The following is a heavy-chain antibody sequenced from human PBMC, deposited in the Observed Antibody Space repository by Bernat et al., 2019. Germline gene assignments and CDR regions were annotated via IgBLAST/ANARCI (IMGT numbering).Heavy chain of an antibody. D-gene: IGHD3-10*01. V-gene: IGHV3-23*04. CDR2: ISGSGGST. CDR3: ASPPARELDY. Sequence: VQLVESGGGVVQPGRSLRLSCAASGFTFSSYGMHWVRQAPGKGLEWVSAISGSGGSTYYADSVKGRFTISRDNSKNTLYLQMNSLRAEDTAVYYCASPPARELDYWGQGTLVTVSS. J-gene: IGHJ4*02. CDR1: GFTFSSYG.